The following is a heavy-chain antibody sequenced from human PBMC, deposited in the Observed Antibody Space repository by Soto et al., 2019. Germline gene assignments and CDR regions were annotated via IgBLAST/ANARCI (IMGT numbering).Heavy chain of an antibody. CDR3: AREFSSYGDYAGSFFDY. V-gene: IGHV3-33*01. J-gene: IGHJ4*02. CDR2: IWYDGSNK. CDR1: GFTFSSYG. D-gene: IGHD4-17*01. Sequence: QVQLVESGGGVVQPGRSLRLSCAASGFTFSSYGMHWVRQAPGKGLEWVAVIWYDGSNKYYADSVKGRFTISRDNSKNTLYLQMNSLRAEDTAVYYCAREFSSYGDYAGSFFDYWGQGTLVTVSS.